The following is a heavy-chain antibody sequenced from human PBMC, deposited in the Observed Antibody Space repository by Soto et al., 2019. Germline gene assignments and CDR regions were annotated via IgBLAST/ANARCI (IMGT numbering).Heavy chain of an antibody. J-gene: IGHJ4*02. CDR3: AHRPSGWYLFDY. V-gene: IGHV2-26*03. CDR1: GFSLSDVRLG. Sequence: ESGPTLVNPAETLTLTCSISGFSLSDVRLGVGWIRQPPGKALEWLAHIFANDETTYSTSLKTRLSISRDTSKSQVVLTMTNVDPVDTATYYCAHRPSGWYLFDYWGQGTLVTVSS. D-gene: IGHD6-19*01. CDR2: IFANDET.